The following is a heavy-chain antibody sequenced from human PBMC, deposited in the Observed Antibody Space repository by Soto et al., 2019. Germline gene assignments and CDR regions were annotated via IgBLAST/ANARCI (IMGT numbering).Heavy chain of an antibody. CDR3: ASRTSGWYFDY. V-gene: IGHV3-23*01. D-gene: IGHD6-19*01. Sequence: GGSLRLSCTASGFTFSSYAMNWVRQAPGRGLEWVSVISGSGGSTYYADSVKGRFTISRDNSKNKLYLQMNSLRAEDTAVYYCASRTSGWYFDYWGQGTLVTVSS. CDR2: ISGSGGST. J-gene: IGHJ4*02. CDR1: GFTFSSYA.